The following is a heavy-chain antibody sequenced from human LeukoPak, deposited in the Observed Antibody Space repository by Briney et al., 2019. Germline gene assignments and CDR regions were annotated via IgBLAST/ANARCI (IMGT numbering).Heavy chain of an antibody. CDR1: GFTFGDYV. V-gene: IGHV3-49*03. Sequence: GGSLRLSCTASGFTFGDYVMSWFRQAPGKGLEWVGFIRIKAYGGTTQYAASVRGRFTISRVDSKSIAYLQMNSLKTEDTAVYYCARVGRSVTHCSTTSCSFDYWGQGALVTVSS. D-gene: IGHD2-2*01. J-gene: IGHJ4*02. CDR3: ARVGRSVTHCSTTSCSFDY. CDR2: IRIKAYGGTT.